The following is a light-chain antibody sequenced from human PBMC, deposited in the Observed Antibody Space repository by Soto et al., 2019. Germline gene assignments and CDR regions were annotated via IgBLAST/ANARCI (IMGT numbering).Light chain of an antibody. V-gene: IGKV3-11*01. CDR1: HSIFSY. J-gene: IGKJ3*01. CDR2: EAP. CDR3: QQRRKLPWT. Sequence: DIVLTQSPSTLSLSPGERATVAFRFSHSIFSYLAWFQQKPVQAPRLRIYEAPNRATGIPSRFSGSGSGTDFTLTISSLEHEDLAVYYCQQRRKLPWTFGPGTKVDIQ.